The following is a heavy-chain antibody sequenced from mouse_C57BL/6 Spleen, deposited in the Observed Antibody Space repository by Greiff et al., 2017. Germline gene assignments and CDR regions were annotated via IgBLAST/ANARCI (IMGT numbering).Heavy chain of an antibody. CDR2: IDPEDGDT. V-gene: IGHV14-1*01. J-gene: IGHJ1*03. D-gene: IGHD1-1*01. CDR1: GFNIKDYY. CDR3: TPHYYGSSSWYFDV. Sequence: EVQGVESGAELVRPGASVKLSCTASGFNIKDYYMHWVKQRPEQGLEWIGRIDPEDGDTEYAPKFQGKATMTADTSSNTAYLQLSRLTSEDTAVYYCTPHYYGSSSWYFDVWGTGTTVTVSS.